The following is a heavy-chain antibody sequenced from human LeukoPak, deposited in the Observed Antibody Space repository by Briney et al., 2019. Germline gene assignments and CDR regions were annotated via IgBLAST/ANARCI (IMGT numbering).Heavy chain of an antibody. Sequence: SETLSLTCTVSGGSVSSYYWSWIRQTPEKGLEWIGYMSYSGRTDYGPSLKSRVTMSVDTSKNQFSLKMSYVTAADTAVYYCARGYSSSWYIYWGQGTLVTVSS. CDR2: MSYSGRT. J-gene: IGHJ4*02. V-gene: IGHV4-59*02. CDR3: ARGYSSSWYIY. CDR1: GGSVSSYY. D-gene: IGHD6-13*01.